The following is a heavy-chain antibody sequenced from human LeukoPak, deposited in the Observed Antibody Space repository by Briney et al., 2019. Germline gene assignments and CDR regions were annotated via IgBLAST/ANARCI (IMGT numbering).Heavy chain of an antibody. D-gene: IGHD3-10*01. J-gene: IGHJ4*02. CDR1: GFTFSNAW. Sequence: GGSLRLSCAASGFTFSNAWMSWVRQAPGKGLEWVGRIKSKTDGGTTDYAAPVKGRFTISRDDSKNTLYLQMNSLKTKDTAVYYCTTTMVRGVIISPDYWGQGTLVTVSS. CDR3: TTTMVRGVIISPDY. CDR2: IKSKTDGGTT. V-gene: IGHV3-15*01.